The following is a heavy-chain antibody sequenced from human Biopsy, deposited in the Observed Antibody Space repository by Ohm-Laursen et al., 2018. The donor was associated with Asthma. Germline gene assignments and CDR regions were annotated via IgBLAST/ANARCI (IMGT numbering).Heavy chain of an antibody. CDR2: ISYDGSKR. J-gene: IGHJ6*02. Sequence: LRLSCTAFGFTFSTYAMHLVRQAPGKGLEWVALISYDGSKRHSADFVRGRFTISRDNSKNTLYLQMNSLRAGDTAVYYCAKDVVWFRELGGMDVWGQGTTVTVSS. D-gene: IGHD3-10*01. V-gene: IGHV3-30*18. CDR1: GFTFSTYA. CDR3: AKDVVWFRELGGMDV.